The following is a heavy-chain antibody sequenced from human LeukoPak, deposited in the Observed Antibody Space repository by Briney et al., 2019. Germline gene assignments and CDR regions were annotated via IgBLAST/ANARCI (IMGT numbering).Heavy chain of an antibody. D-gene: IGHD6-19*01. CDR1: GFTFSSYS. V-gene: IGHV3-21*01. CDR3: VRELSGSGNVYYFDH. CDR2: ITTTSSYI. Sequence: GGSLRLPCAASGFTFSSYSFNWVRQAPGKGLEWVSSITTTSSYIWYADSVKGRFTISRDNAQNSLYLQMNSLRVEDTALYYCVRELSGSGNVYYFDHWGQGTLVTVSS. J-gene: IGHJ4*02.